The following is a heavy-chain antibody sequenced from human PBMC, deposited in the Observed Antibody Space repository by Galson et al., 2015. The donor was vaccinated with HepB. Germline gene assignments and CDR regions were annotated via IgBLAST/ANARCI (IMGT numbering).Heavy chain of an antibody. Sequence: QSGAEVKKPGESLKISCKGSGYWFSRYWIGWVRQMPGKGLEWMGIIFPDDSDTRYSPSFQGQVTISADKSLSTAYLQWSSLKASDTAGYYCARADWTMVDPYYFDSWGQGTLVTVSS. CDR1: GYWFSRYW. J-gene: IGHJ4*02. D-gene: IGHD4/OR15-4a*01. CDR2: IFPDDSDT. CDR3: ARADWTMVDPYYFDS. V-gene: IGHV5-51*01.